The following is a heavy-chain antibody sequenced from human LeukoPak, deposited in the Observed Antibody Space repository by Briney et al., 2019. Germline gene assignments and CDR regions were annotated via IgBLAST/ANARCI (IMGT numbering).Heavy chain of an antibody. D-gene: IGHD2-2*01. J-gene: IGHJ4*02. CDR1: GGSFSGYY. V-gene: IGHV4-34*01. CDR3: ARLGNIVVVPAVIDY. Sequence: SETLSLTCAVYGGSFSGYYWSWIRQPPGKGLEWIGEINHSGSTNYNPSLKSRVTISVDTSKNQFSLKLSSVTAADTAVYYCARLGNIVVVPAVIDYWGQGTLVTVSS. CDR2: INHSGST.